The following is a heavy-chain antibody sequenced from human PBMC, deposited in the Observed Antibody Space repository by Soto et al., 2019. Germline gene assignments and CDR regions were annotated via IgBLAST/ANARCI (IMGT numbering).Heavy chain of an antibody. Sequence: PGGSLRLACAASDLTFSNTWMNWVRQAPGKGLEWVGFIRRKAHGGTTESAASVKGRFTISRDESKSIAYLQMNSLKTEDTAVYYCTRGAYSSSGRPDYWGQGTQVTVSS. CDR1: DLTFSNTW. V-gene: IGHV3-49*04. D-gene: IGHD6-19*01. CDR2: IRRKAHGGTT. J-gene: IGHJ4*02. CDR3: TRGAYSSSGRPDY.